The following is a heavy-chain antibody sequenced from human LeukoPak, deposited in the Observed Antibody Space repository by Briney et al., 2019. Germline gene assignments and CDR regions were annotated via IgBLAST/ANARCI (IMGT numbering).Heavy chain of an antibody. CDR2: IYYSGST. V-gene: IGHV4-38-2*02. D-gene: IGHD1-26*01. J-gene: IGHJ5*02. Sequence: PSETLSLTCTVSGYSISSGYYWGWIRQPPGKGLEWIGSIYYSGSTYYNPSLKSRVTISVDTSKNQFSLKLSSVTAADTAVYYCAKQWELIGWFDPWGQGTLVTVSS. CDR3: AKQWELIGWFDP. CDR1: GYSISSGYY.